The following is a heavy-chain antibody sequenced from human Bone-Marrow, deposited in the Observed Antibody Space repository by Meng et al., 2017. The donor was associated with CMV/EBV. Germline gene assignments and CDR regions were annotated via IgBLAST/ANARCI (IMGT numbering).Heavy chain of an antibody. J-gene: IGHJ6*01. CDR3: ARDPHRTTIFGVVGYYYGMDV. Sequence: ASVKVSCKASGYTFTGYYMHWVRQAPGQGLEWMGWINPNSGGTNYAQKFQGRVTMTRDTSISTAYMELSRLRSDDTAVYYCARDPHRTTIFGVVGYYYGMDVWGQGTTVTGYS. CDR1: GYTFTGYY. D-gene: IGHD3-3*01. CDR2: INPNSGGT. V-gene: IGHV1-2*02.